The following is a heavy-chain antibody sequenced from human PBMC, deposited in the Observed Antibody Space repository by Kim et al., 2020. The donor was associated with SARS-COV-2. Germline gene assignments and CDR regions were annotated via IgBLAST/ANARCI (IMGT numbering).Heavy chain of an antibody. Sequence: GGSLRLSCAASGFTFSSYSMNWVRQAPGKGLEWVSYISSSSSTIYYADSVKGRFTISRDNAKNSLYLQMNSLRAEDTAVYYCARDPRTAMVTPLGYWGQGTLVTVSS. D-gene: IGHD5-18*01. CDR3: ARDPRTAMVTPLGY. CDR1: GFTFSSYS. CDR2: ISSSSSTI. V-gene: IGHV3-48*04. J-gene: IGHJ4*02.